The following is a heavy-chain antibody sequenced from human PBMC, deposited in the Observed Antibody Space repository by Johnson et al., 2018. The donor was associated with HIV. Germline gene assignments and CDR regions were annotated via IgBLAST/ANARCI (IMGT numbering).Heavy chain of an antibody. J-gene: IGHJ3*02. Sequence: QVQLVESGGGLVKPGGSLRLSCAASGFTFSDYYMSWIRQAPGKGPEWLSYISRSGSTIYYADSVKGRFTISRDNAKNSLYLQMGSLRAEDTAVYYCARDRAIGGRTDAFDIWCQGTMVTVSS. CDR1: GFTFSDYY. D-gene: IGHD1-1*01. CDR3: ARDRAIGGRTDAFDI. V-gene: IGHV3-11*04. CDR2: ISRSGSTI.